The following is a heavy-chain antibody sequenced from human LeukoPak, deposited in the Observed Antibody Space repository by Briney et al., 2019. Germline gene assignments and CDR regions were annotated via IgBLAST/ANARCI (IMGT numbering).Heavy chain of an antibody. CDR2: IYYSGST. CDR3: ARASRGFGELYRPYNWFDP. D-gene: IGHD3-10*01. CDR1: GGSFIGYY. V-gene: IGHV4-59*01. J-gene: IGHJ5*02. Sequence: SETLSLTCADSGGSFIGYYWSWSRQPPGKGLEWIGYIYYSGSTNYNPSLKSRVTISVDTSKNQFSLKLSSVTAADTAVYYCARASRGFGELYRPYNWFDPWGQGTLVTVSS.